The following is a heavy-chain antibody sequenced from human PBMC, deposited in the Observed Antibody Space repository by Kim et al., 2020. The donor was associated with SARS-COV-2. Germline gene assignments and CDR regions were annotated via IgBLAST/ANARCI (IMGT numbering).Heavy chain of an antibody. Sequence: GGSLRLSCAASGFTFSNYGMSWVRQAPGKGLEWVSGISGSGDTTTYADSVKGRFTVSRDNSKNTLYLQMSSLRDEDTAIYYCANPRQPDYWGQGTLVTVSS. CDR2: ISGSGDTT. V-gene: IGHV3-23*01. J-gene: IGHJ4*02. CDR1: GFTFSNYG. D-gene: IGHD6-13*01. CDR3: ANPRQPDY.